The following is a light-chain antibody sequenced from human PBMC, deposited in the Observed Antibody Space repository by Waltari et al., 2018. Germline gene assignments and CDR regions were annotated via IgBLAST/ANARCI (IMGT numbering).Light chain of an antibody. CDR1: SSDIGGYSS. CDR3: SSYKGSSTLYV. V-gene: IGLV2-14*01. CDR2: DVT. J-gene: IGLJ1*01. Sequence: QSALTQPASVSGSPGQSITISCTGTSSDIGGYSSVSWYQQHPGKAPKLMIYDVTKRPAGFSNRFSGSNSGSTASLTISGLQAEDEADYYCSSYKGSSTLYVFGTGTKVTVL.